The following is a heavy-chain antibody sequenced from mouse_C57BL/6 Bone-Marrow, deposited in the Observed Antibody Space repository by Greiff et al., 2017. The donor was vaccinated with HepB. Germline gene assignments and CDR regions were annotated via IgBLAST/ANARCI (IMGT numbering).Heavy chain of an antibody. CDR1: GYTFTSYW. Sequence: VQLQQSGAELVKPGASVKMSCKASGYTFTSYWITWVKQRPGQGLEWIGDIYPGSGSTNYNEKFKSKATLTVDTSSSTAYMQLSSLTSEDSAVYYCARTYGSSPAWFAYWGQGTLVTVSA. CDR3: ARTYGSSPAWFAY. D-gene: IGHD1-1*01. J-gene: IGHJ3*01. CDR2: IYPGSGST. V-gene: IGHV1-55*01.